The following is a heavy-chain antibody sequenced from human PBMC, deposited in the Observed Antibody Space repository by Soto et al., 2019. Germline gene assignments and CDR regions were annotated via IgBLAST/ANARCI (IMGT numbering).Heavy chain of an antibody. D-gene: IGHD4-4*01. CDR1: GFSLRISGVG. J-gene: IGHJ3*02. Sequence: QITLKESGPTLVKPTQTLTLTCTFSGFSLRISGVGVGWIRQPPGKALEWLALIYWDDYKRYRPSLKSRLTIPQDTSKHQVFVTMTNMAPVDTATYYCARSATVSNAFDIWCPGTLVTVSS. CDR3: ARSATVSNAFDI. CDR2: IYWDDYK. V-gene: IGHV2-5*02.